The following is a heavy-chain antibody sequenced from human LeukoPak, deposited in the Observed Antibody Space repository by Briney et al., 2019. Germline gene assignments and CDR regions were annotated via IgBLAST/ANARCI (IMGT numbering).Heavy chain of an antibody. J-gene: IGHJ4*02. Sequence: ASVKVSCKASGYTFTSYAMNWVRQAPGQGLEWMGWINTNTGNPTYAQGFTGRFVFSLDTSVSTAYLQISSLKAEDTAVYYCASWHLDGYNSVRDYWGQGTLVTVS. CDR3: ASWHLDGYNSVRDY. CDR2: INTNTGNP. V-gene: IGHV7-4-1*02. D-gene: IGHD5-24*01. CDR1: GYTFTSYA.